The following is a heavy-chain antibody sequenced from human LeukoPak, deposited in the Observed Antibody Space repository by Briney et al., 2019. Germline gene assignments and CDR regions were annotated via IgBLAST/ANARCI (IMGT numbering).Heavy chain of an antibody. J-gene: IGHJ5*02. CDR2: ISGGGEGT. CDR3: ARARVGTTSLSLDP. Sequence: GGSLRLSCAASGFTFSNYAMNWVRQAPGKWLEWVSGISGGGEGTFYADSVKGRFTISRDNAQNMLYLQMNSLRVEDTAVYYCARARVGTTSLSLDPWGQGTLVTVSS. D-gene: IGHD1/OR15-1a*01. CDR1: GFTFSNYA. V-gene: IGHV3-23*01.